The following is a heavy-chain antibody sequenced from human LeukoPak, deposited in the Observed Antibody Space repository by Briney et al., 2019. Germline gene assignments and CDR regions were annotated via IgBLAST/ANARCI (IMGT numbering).Heavy chain of an antibody. V-gene: IGHV4-59*01. Sequence: SETLSLTCTVSGGSISSYYWSCLRQPPGKGLEWIGYIYYSGSTNYNPSLKSRVSISVDTSKNQFSLKLSSVTAADTAVYYCASYGDYPYFFDYWGQGTLVTVSS. CDR3: ASYGDYPYFFDY. J-gene: IGHJ4*02. CDR1: GGSISSYY. D-gene: IGHD4-17*01. CDR2: IYYSGST.